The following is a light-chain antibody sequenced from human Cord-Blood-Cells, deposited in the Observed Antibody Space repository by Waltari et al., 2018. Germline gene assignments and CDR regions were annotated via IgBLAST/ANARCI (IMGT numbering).Light chain of an antibody. CDR3: SSYTSSSTLV. CDR2: DVS. CDR1: RRDVGGYNY. J-gene: IGLJ1*01. V-gene: IGLV2-14*01. Sequence: QSALTQPPSVSGSPGPSITTSCTGTRRDVGGYNYVSWYQQHPGKAPKLMIYDVSNRPSGVSNRFSGSKSGNTASLTISGLQAEDEADYYCSSYTSSSTLVFGTGTKVTVL.